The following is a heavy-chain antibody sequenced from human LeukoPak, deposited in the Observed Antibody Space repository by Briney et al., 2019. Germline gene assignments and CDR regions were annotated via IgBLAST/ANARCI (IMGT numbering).Heavy chain of an antibody. V-gene: IGHV3-23*01. CDR1: GFTFSNYG. CDR3: AKAALRWLQIPLDY. Sequence: GSLRLSCAASGFTFSNYGMSWVRQAPGKGLEWVSTISGSGDNTFYTDSVKGRFTISRDNSKNTLYLQMDSLGAEDSAVYHCAKAALRWLQIPLDYWGQGTLVTVSS. CDR2: ISGSGDNT. J-gene: IGHJ4*02. D-gene: IGHD5-24*01.